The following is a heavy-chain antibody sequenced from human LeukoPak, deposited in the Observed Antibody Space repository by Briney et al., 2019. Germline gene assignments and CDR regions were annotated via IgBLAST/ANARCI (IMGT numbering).Heavy chain of an antibody. CDR1: GFTFSSYA. V-gene: IGHV3-23*01. Sequence: GGSLRLSCAASGFTFSSYAMSWVRQAPGKGPEWVSTISGPGGSTYYADSVKGRFTISRDNSKNTLYLQMNSLRAEDTAVYSCAKYRCGDYGRGAFDIWGQGTMVTVSS. CDR3: AKYRCGDYGRGAFDI. J-gene: IGHJ3*02. CDR2: ISGPGGST. D-gene: IGHD4-17*01.